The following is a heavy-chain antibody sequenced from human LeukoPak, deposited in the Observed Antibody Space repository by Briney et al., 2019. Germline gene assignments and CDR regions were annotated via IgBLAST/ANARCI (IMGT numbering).Heavy chain of an antibody. Sequence: ASVKVSCKASGGTFSSYAISWVRQAPGQGLEWMGGIIPIFGTANYAQKFQGRVTITADESTSTAYMELSSLRSEDTAVYSCARVPAAINVWFDPWGQGTLVTVSS. J-gene: IGHJ5*02. D-gene: IGHD2-2*02. V-gene: IGHV1-69*13. CDR3: ARVPAAINVWFDP. CDR2: IIPIFGTA. CDR1: GGTFSSYA.